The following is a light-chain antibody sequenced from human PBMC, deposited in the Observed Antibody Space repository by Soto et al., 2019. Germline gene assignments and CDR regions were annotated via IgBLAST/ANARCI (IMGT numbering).Light chain of an antibody. V-gene: IGKV3-15*01. J-gene: IGKJ5*01. CDR2: AAS. Sequence: EVVLTQSPGSLSLSPGERATLSCKTSQSVNSNVAWYQKKPGQAPRLLIYAASTRATGIPARFSGSGSGTDFTLTISSLQPEDFATYYCQQSYSSLITFGQGTRLEIK. CDR3: QQSYSSLIT. CDR1: QSVNSN.